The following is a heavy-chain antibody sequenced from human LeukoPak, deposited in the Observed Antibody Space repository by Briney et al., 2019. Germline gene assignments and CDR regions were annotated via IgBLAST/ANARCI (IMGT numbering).Heavy chain of an antibody. CDR2: INPSGGST. Sequence: ASVKVSCKASGYTFTSYYMHWVRQAPGQGLEWMGIINPSGGSTSYAQKFQGRVTMTRDTSTSTVYMELSSLRSEDTAVYYCARVNAVYYDSSGYPRPFDYWGQGTLVTVSS. CDR1: GYTFTSYY. D-gene: IGHD3-22*01. V-gene: IGHV1-46*01. J-gene: IGHJ4*02. CDR3: ARVNAVYYDSSGYPRPFDY.